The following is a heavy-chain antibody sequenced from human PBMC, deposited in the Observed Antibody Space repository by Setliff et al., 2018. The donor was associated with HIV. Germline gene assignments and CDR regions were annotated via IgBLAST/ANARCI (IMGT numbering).Heavy chain of an antibody. CDR3: ARSPPDGFFDYLLPPEYFDY. D-gene: IGHD3-9*01. Sequence: ASVKVSCKASGYTFTGYYVHWVRQAPGQRLEWMGRIIPKSGGTNYAQNFQGRVTMTRDASITTAYMELSGLRSDDTAVYYCARSPPDGFFDYLLPPEYFDYWG. V-gene: IGHV1-2*06. CDR1: GYTFTGYY. CDR2: IIPKSGGT. J-gene: IGHJ4*01.